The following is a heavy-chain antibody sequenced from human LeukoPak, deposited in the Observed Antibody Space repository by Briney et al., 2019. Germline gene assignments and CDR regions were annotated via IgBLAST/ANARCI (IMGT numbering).Heavy chain of an antibody. CDR2: IHSNGYT. Sequence: PSETLSLTCTVSGGSISGNYWSWIRQPPGQGLEWIAYIHSNGYTNYNPSLKSRVTISVDTSNNQFSLEVTSVTAADTAMYYCTQRLGPMSSIYDYFDPWGQGALVTVSS. D-gene: IGHD5/OR15-5a*01. J-gene: IGHJ5*02. CDR3: TQRLGPMSSIYDYFDP. V-gene: IGHV4-4*09. CDR1: GGSISGNY.